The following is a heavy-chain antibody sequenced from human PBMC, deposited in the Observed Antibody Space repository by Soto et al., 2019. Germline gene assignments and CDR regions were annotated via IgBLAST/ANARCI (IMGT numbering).Heavy chain of an antibody. CDR2: ISGSGGRK. V-gene: IGHV3-23*01. D-gene: IGHD1-26*01. Sequence: EVQLLESGGGLVQPGGSLRLSCAASGFTFSSYAMRWVRQAPGKGLEWVSAISGSGGRKYYADSVKGRFTISKDNSKNTLYLQMNSLRAEDTAVYYCARRGSGSYYDYWGQGTLVTVSS. J-gene: IGHJ4*02. CDR3: ARRGSGSYYDY. CDR1: GFTFSSYA.